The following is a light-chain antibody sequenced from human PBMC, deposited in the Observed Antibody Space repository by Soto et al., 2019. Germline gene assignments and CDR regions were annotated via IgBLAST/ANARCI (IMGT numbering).Light chain of an antibody. CDR2: GAS. V-gene: IGKV3-15*01. Sequence: EIVMTQSPATLSVSPGERATLSCRASQSVSSNLAWYQQKPGQAPRLLIYGASTRATGIPARFSGSGSGTEFTLTISSLQSEDFARYYCHQYKSHSPTFGQGTRVEIK. CDR3: HQYKSHSPT. CDR1: QSVSSN. J-gene: IGKJ1*01.